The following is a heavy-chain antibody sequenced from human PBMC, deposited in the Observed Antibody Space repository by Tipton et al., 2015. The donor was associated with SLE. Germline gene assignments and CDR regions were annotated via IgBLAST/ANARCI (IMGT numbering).Heavy chain of an antibody. CDR3: ASALYAASNC. CDR1: GFPFSDHW. D-gene: IGHD5/OR15-5a*01. Sequence: SLRLSCEASGFPFSDHWMSWVRQAPGKGLEWVANIMEDGSKIHYVDSVKGRFTISRDNPKNSLYLQMNSLKVEDTAMYYCASALYAASNCWGQGTLVTVSS. J-gene: IGHJ4*02. V-gene: IGHV3-7*01. CDR2: IMEDGSKI.